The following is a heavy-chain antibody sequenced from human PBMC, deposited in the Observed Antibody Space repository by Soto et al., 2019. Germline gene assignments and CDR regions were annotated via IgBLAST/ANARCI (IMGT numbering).Heavy chain of an antibody. J-gene: IGHJ4*02. D-gene: IGHD3-16*01. CDR2: ISYSGST. V-gene: IGHV4-59*11. CDR3: ARADPDASVGY. CDR1: GGSMSSHY. Sequence: SSETLSLTCTVSGGSMSSHYWTWLRQPPGKGLEWIGYISYSGSTYYNPSLKSRVTISADTSRNQFSLKLSSVIAADTAVYYCARADPDASVGYWGQGTLGTVSS.